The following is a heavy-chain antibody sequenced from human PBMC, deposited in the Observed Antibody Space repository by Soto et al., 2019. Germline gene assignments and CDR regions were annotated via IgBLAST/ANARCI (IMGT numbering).Heavy chain of an antibody. Sequence: PGGSLRLSCVTSGFTFNSYWMSWVRQTPGQGLECVARINHDGSDKNYVDSVKGRFTISRDNAKNSLFLQMNSLRADGTAVYYCTTLSWDASDWHWGLGALVTVSS. CDR3: TTLSWDASDWH. CDR1: GFTFNSYW. D-gene: IGHD6-19*01. J-gene: IGHJ4*02. V-gene: IGHV3-7*03. CDR2: INHDGSDK.